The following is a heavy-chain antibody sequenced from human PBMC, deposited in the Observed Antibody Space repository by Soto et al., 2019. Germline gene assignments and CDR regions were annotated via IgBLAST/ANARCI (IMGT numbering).Heavy chain of an antibody. D-gene: IGHD6-13*01. V-gene: IGHV5-10-1*01. CDR1: GYRYTSYW. CDR2: ID. Sequence: PGASLKISCKGSGYRYTSYWISWLRQMHGKGLEWMGRIDSPSFQGHVTISADKSISTAYLQWSSLKALDTAMYYCARHESRWPNWGQGTLVTVS. CDR3: ARHESRWPN. J-gene: IGHJ4*02.